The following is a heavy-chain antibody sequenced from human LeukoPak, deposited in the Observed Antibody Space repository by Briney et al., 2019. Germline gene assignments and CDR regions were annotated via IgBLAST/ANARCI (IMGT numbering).Heavy chain of an antibody. Sequence: GGSLRLSCAASGFTFSTYGMHWVRQAPGKGLVWVSRINTDGSSTSYADSVKGRFTISRDNAKNTLYLQMNSLRAEDTAVYYCARVSYDFWSGYSFDYWGQGTLVTVSS. J-gene: IGHJ4*02. CDR3: ARVSYDFWSGYSFDY. V-gene: IGHV3-74*01. D-gene: IGHD3-3*01. CDR2: INTDGSST. CDR1: GFTFSTYG.